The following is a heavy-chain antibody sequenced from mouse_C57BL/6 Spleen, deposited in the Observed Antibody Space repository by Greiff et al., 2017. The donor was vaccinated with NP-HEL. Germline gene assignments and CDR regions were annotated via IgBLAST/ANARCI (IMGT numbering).Heavy chain of an antibody. D-gene: IGHD2-1*01. V-gene: IGHV1-85*01. CDR3: ARGRLLSTGPFDY. Sequence: VKLQESGPELVKPGASVKLSCKASGYTFTSYDINWVKQRPGQGLEWIGRIYPRDGSTKYNEKFKGKATLTVDTSSSTAYLELHSLTSEDSAVYFCARGRLLSTGPFDYWGQGTTLTVSS. J-gene: IGHJ2*01. CDR2: IYPRDGST. CDR1: GYTFTSYD.